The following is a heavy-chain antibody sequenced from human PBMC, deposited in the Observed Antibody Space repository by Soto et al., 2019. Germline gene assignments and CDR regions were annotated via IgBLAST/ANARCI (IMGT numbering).Heavy chain of an antibody. Sequence: QVQLVQSGAEVKKPGSSVKVSCKASGGTFSSYAISWVRQAPGQGLEWMGGIIPIIGTANYAQKFQGRVTITADEATSTAYMKRSSLRSEDTAVYYWARAIRKSIRADRDGMDVWGQGTTVTVSS. CDR3: ARAIRKSIRADRDGMDV. D-gene: IGHD6-6*01. J-gene: IGHJ6*02. V-gene: IGHV1-69*01. CDR2: IIPIIGTA. CDR1: GGTFSSYA.